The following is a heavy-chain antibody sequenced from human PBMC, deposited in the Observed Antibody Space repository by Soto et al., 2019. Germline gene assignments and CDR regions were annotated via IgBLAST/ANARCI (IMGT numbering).Heavy chain of an antibody. CDR3: GRQYDFWSPYYYTMDV. J-gene: IGHJ6*02. CDR2: IYYTGHT. CDR1: GDAVSSVSYY. Sequence: SETLSLTCTVSGDAVSSVSYYWGWVRQPPGKGLEWIGNIYYTGHTFYNPSLKSRVTISVDTSKNQFSLNLTSVTAADTAVYFCGRQYDFWSPYYYTMDVWGQGTTVTVYS. V-gene: IGHV4-39*01. D-gene: IGHD3-3*01.